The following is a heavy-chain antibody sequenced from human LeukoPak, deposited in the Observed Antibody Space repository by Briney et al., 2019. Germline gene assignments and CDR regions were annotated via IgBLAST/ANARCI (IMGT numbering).Heavy chain of an antibody. V-gene: IGHV4-59*01. Sequence: SETLSLTCTVSGGSIGSYYWGWIRQPPGKRLEYLGYIYYSGSINYNPSLKGRVTISVDMSKNQFFLRLSSVTAADTAVYYCATHGVIGTKYYDYWGQGTLVTVSS. CDR2: IYYSGSI. D-gene: IGHD2-21*01. J-gene: IGHJ4*02. CDR1: GGSIGSYY. CDR3: ATHGVIGTKYYDY.